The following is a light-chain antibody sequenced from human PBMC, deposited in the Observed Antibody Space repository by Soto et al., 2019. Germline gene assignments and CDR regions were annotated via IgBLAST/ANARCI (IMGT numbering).Light chain of an antibody. J-gene: IGKJ4*01. CDR2: KAS. CDR1: QSVSSW. Sequence: DIQMTQSPSTLSASVGDRVTITCRASQSVSSWLAWYQRKPGKAPNLLIYKASSLESGVPSRFGGSGSGTEFTLTISSLQPDDVATYYCQQYNRQVTFGGGTKVEIK. CDR3: QQYNRQVT. V-gene: IGKV1-5*03.